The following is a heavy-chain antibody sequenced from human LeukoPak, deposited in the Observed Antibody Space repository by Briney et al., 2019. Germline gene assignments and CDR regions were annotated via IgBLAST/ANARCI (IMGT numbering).Heavy chain of an antibody. J-gene: IGHJ5*02. D-gene: IGHD2-21*01. CDR1: GFPFSSHA. CDR2: ISNGKT. Sequence: GGSLRLSCAASGFPFSSHAMSWVRQPPGKGLEWVAAISNGKTYYADSVRGRFAISRDDSTNTVYLHMNSLRDEDTALYHCVREAGSCAPVCVKTNWFDPWGQGTLVTVSS. CDR3: VREAGSCAPVCVKTNWFDP. V-gene: IGHV3-23*01.